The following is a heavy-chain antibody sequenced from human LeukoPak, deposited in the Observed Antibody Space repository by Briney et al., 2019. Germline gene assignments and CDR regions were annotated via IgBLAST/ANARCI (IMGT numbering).Heavy chain of an antibody. CDR1: GVRFSSYW. Sequence: AGSLRLSCAASGVRFSSYWMNWVRQVPGKGLEWVANIKQDGSEKNYVDSVKGRFTISRDNAKNSVYLQMNSLRVEDTAVYYCVGGYGWLPDYWGQGTLVTVSS. D-gene: IGHD6-19*01. V-gene: IGHV3-7*04. CDR3: VGGYGWLPDY. J-gene: IGHJ4*02. CDR2: IKQDGSEK.